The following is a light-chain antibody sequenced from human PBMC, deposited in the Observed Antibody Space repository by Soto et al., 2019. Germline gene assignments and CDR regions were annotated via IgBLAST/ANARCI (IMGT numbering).Light chain of an antibody. Sequence: QSVLTQTPSASGSPGQSVTISCTGTSSDVGGYNYVSWYQQHPGKAPTLMIYEVSKRPSGVPDRFSGSKSGNTASLTVSGLQAEDEADYYCSSYAGSKGVFGGGTKRTVL. CDR2: EVS. CDR3: SSYAGSKGV. V-gene: IGLV2-8*01. CDR1: SSDVGGYNY. J-gene: IGLJ2*01.